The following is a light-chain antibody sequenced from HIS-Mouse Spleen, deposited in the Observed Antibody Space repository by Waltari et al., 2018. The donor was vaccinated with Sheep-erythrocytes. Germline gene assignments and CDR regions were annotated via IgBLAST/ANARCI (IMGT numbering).Light chain of an antibody. CDR3: RSYAGSYNHV. CDR1: SSDVGGYNY. Sequence: QSALTQPRSVSGSPGQSVTISCTGTSSDVGGYNYVSWYQQHPGKAPKPMIYDVRKRPSGVPVRFSGSKSGNTASLTISGLQAEDEADYYCRSYAGSYNHVFATGTKVTVL. CDR2: DVR. V-gene: IGLV2-11*01. J-gene: IGLJ1*01.